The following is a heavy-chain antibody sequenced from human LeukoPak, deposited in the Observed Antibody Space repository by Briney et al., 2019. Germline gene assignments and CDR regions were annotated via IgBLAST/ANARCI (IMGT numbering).Heavy chain of an antibody. V-gene: IGHV3-23*01. D-gene: IGHD3-10*01. CDR2: ISGSGDST. Sequence: GGSLTLSCAASRFTFSKYAMNWVRQAPGKGLECVSAISGSGDSTYHADFVKGRFSIPRDNSKNTLYLQMSSLRAEDTAVYYCAKEMRGSGLFDYWGQGTLVTVSS. J-gene: IGHJ4*02. CDR1: RFTFSKYA. CDR3: AKEMRGSGLFDY.